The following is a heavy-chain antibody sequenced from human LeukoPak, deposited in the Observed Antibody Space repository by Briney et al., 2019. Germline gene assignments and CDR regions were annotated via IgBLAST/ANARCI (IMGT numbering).Heavy chain of an antibody. V-gene: IGHV3-48*01. J-gene: IGHJ4*02. D-gene: IGHD3-10*01. CDR2: ISSSSSTI. Sequence: GGSLGLSCAASGFTFSSYSMNWVRQAPGKGLEWVSYISSSSSTIYYADSVKGRFTISRDNAKNSLYLQMNSLRAEDTAVYYCARDPPYYYGSGSYYFDYWGQGTLVTVSS. CDR3: ARDPPYYYGSGSYYFDY. CDR1: GFTFSSYS.